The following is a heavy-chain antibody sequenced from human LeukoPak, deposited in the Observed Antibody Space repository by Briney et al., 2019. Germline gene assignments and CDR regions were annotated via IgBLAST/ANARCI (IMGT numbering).Heavy chain of an antibody. CDR3: AKDVSWNWFDP. J-gene: IGHJ5*02. V-gene: IGHV3-30*18. Sequence: PGGSLRLSCAASGFTFSTYAMHWVRQAPGKGLEWVAVISCDGSNKYYADSVKGRFTISRDNSKNTLYLQMNTLRAEDTAVYYCAKDVSWNWFDPWGQGTLVTVSS. CDR1: GFTFSTYA. CDR2: ISCDGSNK.